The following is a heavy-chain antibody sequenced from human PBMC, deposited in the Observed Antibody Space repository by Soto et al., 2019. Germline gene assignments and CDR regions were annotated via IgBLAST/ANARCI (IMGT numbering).Heavy chain of an antibody. J-gene: IGHJ4*02. CDR1: GGSLGSSSYY. CDR2: IYYSGNT. V-gene: IGHV4-39*01. Sequence: TLSLTCTVSGGSLGSSSYYWGWIRQSPGKGLEWIGNIYYSGNTFFNPSLKSRVTISVDTSKNQFYLHLSSVTAADTAIFYCASIAAPGTTHFDFWGQGTLVTVSS. D-gene: IGHD6-13*01. CDR3: ASIAAPGTTHFDF.